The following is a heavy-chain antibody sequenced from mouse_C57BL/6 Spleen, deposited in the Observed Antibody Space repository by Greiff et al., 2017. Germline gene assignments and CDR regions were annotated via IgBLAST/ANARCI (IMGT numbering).Heavy chain of an antibody. V-gene: IGHV1-74*01. Sequence: QVQLQQPGAELVKPGASVKVSCKASGYTFTSYWMHWVKQRPGQGLEWIGRIHPSDSDTNYNQKFKGKATLTVDKSSSTAYMQLSSLTSDDAAVYYCAIDYYGRAWFAYWGQGTLVTVSA. J-gene: IGHJ3*01. CDR3: AIDYYGRAWFAY. CDR2: IHPSDSDT. CDR1: GYTFTSYW. D-gene: IGHD1-1*01.